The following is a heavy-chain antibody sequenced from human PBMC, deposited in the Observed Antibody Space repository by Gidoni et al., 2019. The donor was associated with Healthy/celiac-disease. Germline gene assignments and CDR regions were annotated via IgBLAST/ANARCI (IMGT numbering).Heavy chain of an antibody. CDR3: ARDGVSWAFDI. J-gene: IGHJ3*02. D-gene: IGHD3-16*01. CDR2: IKQDGSEK. Sequence: EVQLVESGGGLVQPGGSRRLSCAASGFTFSSYWMSWVRQAPGKGLEWVANIKQDGSEKYYVDSVKGRFTISRDNAKNSLYLQMNSLRAEDTAVYYCARDGVSWAFDIWGQGTMVTVSS. CDR1: GFTFSSYW. V-gene: IGHV3-7*01.